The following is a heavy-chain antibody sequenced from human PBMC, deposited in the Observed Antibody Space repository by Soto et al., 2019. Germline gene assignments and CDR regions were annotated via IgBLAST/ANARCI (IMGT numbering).Heavy chain of an antibody. Sequence: ASVKVSCKASGYTFTSYAMHWVRQAPGQRLEWMGWINTGNGDTKYSQKFQGRVTITRDTSASTAYMDLSSLRSEDTAVYYCARARGYSYGQVDSWGQGTQVTVSS. CDR2: INTGNGDT. CDR3: ARARGYSYGQVDS. D-gene: IGHD5-18*01. CDR1: GYTFTSYA. J-gene: IGHJ4*02. V-gene: IGHV1-3*04.